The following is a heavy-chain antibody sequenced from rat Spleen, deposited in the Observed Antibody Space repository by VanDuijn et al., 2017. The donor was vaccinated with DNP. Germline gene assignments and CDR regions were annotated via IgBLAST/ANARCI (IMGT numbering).Heavy chain of an antibody. CDR3: SSGGPGINQGNWFAY. J-gene: IGHJ3*01. V-gene: IGHV5S13*01. D-gene: IGHD1-4*01. CDR1: GFTFTNYG. Sequence: EVQLVESGGGPVQPGRSLKLSCAASGFTFTNYGMAWVRPTPTKGLEWVASISTDDYNTYYRDSVKGRFSISRENAKSTLYLQVNSLRSEDTAMYYCSSGGPGINQGNWFAYWGQGTLVTVSS. CDR2: ISTDDYNT.